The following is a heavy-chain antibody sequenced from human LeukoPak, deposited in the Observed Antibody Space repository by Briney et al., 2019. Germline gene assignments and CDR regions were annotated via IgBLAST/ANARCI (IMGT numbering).Heavy chain of an antibody. Sequence: GGSLRLSCAASGFTFTSYSMNWVRQAPGKGLEWVSSIATSGSHMYYADSVKGRFTISRDNAENSLYLQMYSLRAEDTAVYYCARKGDGYHSDYYLYMDVWGRGTTVTVAS. CDR2: IATSGSHM. D-gene: IGHD5-24*01. J-gene: IGHJ6*03. CDR1: GFTFTSYS. V-gene: IGHV3-21*01. CDR3: ARKGDGYHSDYYLYMDV.